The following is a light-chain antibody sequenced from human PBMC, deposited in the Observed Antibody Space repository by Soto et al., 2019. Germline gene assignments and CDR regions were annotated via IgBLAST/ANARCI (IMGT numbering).Light chain of an antibody. CDR1: SSDIGYYNY. CDR2: EVS. J-gene: IGLJ3*02. CDR3: SSYTRSSTLVV. V-gene: IGLV2-14*01. Sequence: QSALTQPASVSGSPGQWITISCTGTSSDIGYYNYVSWYQQDPGTAPKLIIYEVSNRPSGVSNRFSGSKSGNTASLTISGLQAEDEADYYCSSYTRSSTLVVFGGGTKLTVL.